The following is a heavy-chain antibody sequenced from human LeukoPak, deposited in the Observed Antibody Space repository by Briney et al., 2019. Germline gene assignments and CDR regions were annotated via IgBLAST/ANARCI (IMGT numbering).Heavy chain of an antibody. CDR1: GGTFSSYA. Sequence: ASVKVSCKASGGTFSSYAISWVRQAPGLGLEWMGGIIPIFGTANYAQKFQGRVTITADESTSTAYMELSSLRSEDTAVYYCARQNVEYSSSFDYWGQGTLVTVSS. J-gene: IGHJ4*02. CDR2: IIPIFGTA. V-gene: IGHV1-69*13. CDR3: ARQNVEYSSSFDY. D-gene: IGHD6-6*01.